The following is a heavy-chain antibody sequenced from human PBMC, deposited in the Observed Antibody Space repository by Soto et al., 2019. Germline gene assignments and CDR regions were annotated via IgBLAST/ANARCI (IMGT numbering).Heavy chain of an antibody. CDR1: GGSISSGGYS. CDR3: AIVLVTTLHY. J-gene: IGHJ4*02. D-gene: IGHD4-17*01. CDR2: IYHSGST. V-gene: IGHV4-30-2*01. Sequence: QLQLQESGSGLVKPSQTLSLTCAVSGGSISSGGYSWSWIRQPPGKGLEWIGYIYHSGSTYYNPSLMSRVTISVDRSKNHFSLKLSSVTAADTAVYYCAIVLVTTLHYWGQGTLVTVSS.